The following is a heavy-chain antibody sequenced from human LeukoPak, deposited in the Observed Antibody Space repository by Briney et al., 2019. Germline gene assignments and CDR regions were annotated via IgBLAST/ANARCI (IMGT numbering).Heavy chain of an antibody. V-gene: IGHV3-30*02. CDR2: IRYDGSNK. CDR3: AKDPISSSWYSYYFDY. D-gene: IGHD6-13*01. Sequence: AGGSLRLSCAASGFTFSSYGMHWVRQAPGKGLEWVAFIRYDGSNKYYADSVKGRFTISRDNSKNTLYLQMNSLRAEDTAVYYCAKDPISSSWYSYYFDYWGQGTLVTVSS. CDR1: GFTFSSYG. J-gene: IGHJ4*02.